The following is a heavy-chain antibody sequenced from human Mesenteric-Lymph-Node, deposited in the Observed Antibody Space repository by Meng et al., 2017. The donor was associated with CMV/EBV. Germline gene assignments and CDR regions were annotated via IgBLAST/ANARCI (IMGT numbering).Heavy chain of an antibody. V-gene: IGHV3-7*01. J-gene: IGHJ3*02. D-gene: IGHD6-13*01. CDR1: GFPFSSYW. Sequence: GESLKISFAAPGFPFSSYWMTRVRQPPGKGLEWVANIKQDGSENYYVDSVKGRFTISRDNAKNSLYLQMNSLRAEDTAVYYCARARGGFSSSWPRGGAFDIWGQGTMVTVSS. CDR3: ARARGGFSSSWPRGGAFDI. CDR2: IKQDGSEN.